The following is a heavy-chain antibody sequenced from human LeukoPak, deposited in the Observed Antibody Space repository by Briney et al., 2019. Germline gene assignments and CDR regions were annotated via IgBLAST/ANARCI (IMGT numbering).Heavy chain of an antibody. D-gene: IGHD3-22*01. Sequence: SETLSLTCAVYGGSFSGYYWSWIRQTPGKGLEWIGEINHSGSTNYNPSLKSRVTISVDTSKNQFSLKLSSVTAADTAVYYCARGPACQDYDSSGYSSWEFDYWGEGTLVTVSS. CDR3: ARGPACQDYDSSGYSSWEFDY. V-gene: IGHV4-34*01. J-gene: IGHJ4*02. CDR1: GGSFSGYY. CDR2: INHSGST.